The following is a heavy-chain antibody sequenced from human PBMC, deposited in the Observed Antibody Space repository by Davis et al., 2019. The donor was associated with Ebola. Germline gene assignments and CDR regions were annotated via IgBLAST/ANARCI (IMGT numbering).Heavy chain of an antibody. D-gene: IGHD6-13*01. J-gene: IGHJ6*02. CDR2: INAGNGNT. Sequence: ASVKVSCKASRYTFTSYAMHWVRQAPGQRLEWMGWINAGNGNTKYSQKLQGRVSITRDTSASTAYMELSSLRSEDTAVYYCARDLQLVPKERDYYYGMDVWGQGTTVTVSS. V-gene: IGHV1-3*01. CDR3: ARDLQLVPKERDYYYGMDV. CDR1: RYTFTSYA.